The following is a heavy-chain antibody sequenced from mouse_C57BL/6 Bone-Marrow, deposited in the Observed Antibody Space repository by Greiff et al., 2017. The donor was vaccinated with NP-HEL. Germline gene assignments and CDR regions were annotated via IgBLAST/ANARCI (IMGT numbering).Heavy chain of an antibody. D-gene: IGHD2-2*01. Sequence: QVQLQQPGAELVKPGASVKMSFTSYWITWVKLRPGQGPGWIGDIYPGSGSTNYNEKFKSTATLTVDTSSSTAYMQLSSLASGDSAVCYCARGRGYLCAVDYWGQGTSVTVSS. CDR1: TSYW. V-gene: IGHV1-55*01. CDR2: IYPGSGST. CDR3: ARGRGYLCAVDY. J-gene: IGHJ4*01.